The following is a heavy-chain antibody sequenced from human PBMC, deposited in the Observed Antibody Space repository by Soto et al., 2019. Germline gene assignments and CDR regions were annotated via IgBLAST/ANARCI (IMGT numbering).Heavy chain of an antibody. V-gene: IGHV4-59*01. CDR3: ARFKRGYSYGSVIDF. CDR2: IFYSGTT. D-gene: IGHD5-18*01. J-gene: IGHJ4*02. CDR1: GDSISNYY. Sequence: SETLSLTCTVSGDSISNYYWSWIRQPPGKRLEWLGYIFYSGTTSYNPSLKRRVTISVDTSKNQFALRLRSVTAADTAAYYCARFKRGYSYGSVIDFWGQGTLVTVSS.